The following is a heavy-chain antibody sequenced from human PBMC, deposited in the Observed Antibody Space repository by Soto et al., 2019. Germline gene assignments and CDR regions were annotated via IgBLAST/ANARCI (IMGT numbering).Heavy chain of an antibody. CDR3: ARGGKPDYYSYYLDV. D-gene: IGHD6-13*01. V-gene: IGHV3-21*01. J-gene: IGHJ6*03. CDR1: GFTFNIYS. CDR2: ISSSSTYI. Sequence: GGSLRLSCAASGFTFNIYSMNWVRQAPGKGLEWVSSISSSSTYIYYADSVKGRFTISRDNAKNSLYLQMNSLRAEDTAAYYCARGGKPDYYSYYLDVWGKGTTVTVSS.